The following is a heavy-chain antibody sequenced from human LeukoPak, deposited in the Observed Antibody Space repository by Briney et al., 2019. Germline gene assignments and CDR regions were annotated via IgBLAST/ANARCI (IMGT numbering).Heavy chain of an antibody. V-gene: IGHV1-8*02. CDR3: ARGGSGWLSFYYYGMDV. CDR1: GYTFTSYG. CDR2: MNPNSGNT. J-gene: IGHJ6*02. Sequence: GASVKVSCKASGYTFTSYGISWVRQATGQGLEWMGWMNPNSGNTGYAQKFQGRVTMTRNTSISTAYMELSSLRSEDTAVYYCARGGSGWLSFYYYGMDVWGQGTTVTVSS. D-gene: IGHD6-19*01.